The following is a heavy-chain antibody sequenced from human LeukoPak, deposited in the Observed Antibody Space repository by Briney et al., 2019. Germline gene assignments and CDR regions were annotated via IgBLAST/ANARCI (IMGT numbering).Heavy chain of an antibody. CDR1: GGSFSGYY. D-gene: IGHD6-6*01. J-gene: IGHJ6*03. CDR3: ARVVSSSLGDYMDV. V-gene: IGHV4-34*01. Sequence: SETLSLTCAVYGGSFSGYYWSWIRQPPGKGLEWIGEINHSGSTNYNPSLKSRVTISVDTSKNQFSLKLSSVTAADTAVYYCARVVSSSLGDYMDVWGKGTTVTVSS. CDR2: INHSGST.